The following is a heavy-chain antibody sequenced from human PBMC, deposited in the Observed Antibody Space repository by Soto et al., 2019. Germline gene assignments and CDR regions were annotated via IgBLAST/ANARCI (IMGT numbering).Heavy chain of an antibody. CDR1: DGSLSGYY. J-gene: IGHJ5*02. V-gene: IGHV4-34*01. CDR2: IKYTGST. CDR3: ARGDCNTANCYRRRVNWFDP. Sequence: QVQLQQWGAGLLKPSETLSLMCAVYDGSLSGYYWSWIRQSPGKGLEWIGEIKYTGSTDYSPSLRSRATILLDTSKNQFSLKLRSVTAADTAVYYCARGDCNTANCYRRRVNWFDPWGQGTMVTVSS. D-gene: IGHD3-16*02.